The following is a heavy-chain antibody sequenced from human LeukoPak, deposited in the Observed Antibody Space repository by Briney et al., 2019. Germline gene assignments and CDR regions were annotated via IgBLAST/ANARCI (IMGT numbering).Heavy chain of an antibody. CDR1: GFTFSSYA. CDR3: AISEFRDYGDYPFDY. CDR2: ISGSGGST. Sequence: PGGSLRLSCAASGFTFSSYAMSWVRQAPEKGLEWVSAISGSGGSTYYADSVKGRFTISRDNSKNTLYLQMNSLRAEDTAVYYCAISEFRDYGDYPFDYWGQGTLVTVSS. J-gene: IGHJ4*02. V-gene: IGHV3-23*01. D-gene: IGHD4-17*01.